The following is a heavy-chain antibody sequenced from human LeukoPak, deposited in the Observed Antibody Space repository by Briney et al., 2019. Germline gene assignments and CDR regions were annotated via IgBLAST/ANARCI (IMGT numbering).Heavy chain of an antibody. CDR2: ISAYNGNT. Sequence: GASAKVSCKTSGYTFTSYGISWVRQAPGQGLEWMGWISAYNGNTNYAQKLQGRVTMTTDTSTSTAYMELRSLRSDDTAVYYCASIYYDSSGYGFDPWGQGTLVTVSS. CDR3: ASIYYDSSGYGFDP. CDR1: GYTFTSYG. D-gene: IGHD3-22*01. V-gene: IGHV1-18*01. J-gene: IGHJ5*02.